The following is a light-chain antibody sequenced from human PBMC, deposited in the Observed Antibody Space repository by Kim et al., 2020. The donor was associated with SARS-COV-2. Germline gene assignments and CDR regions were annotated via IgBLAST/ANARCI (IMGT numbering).Light chain of an antibody. V-gene: IGKV3-11*01. Sequence: LPAGERATPCSSASQGVSSYLAWYQHKPGQATRLIIDDATNRTTGTPARFSGSGSGTDFTLTSSSLEPEDVAVYYWQQRSNWPLTFGRGTKVDIK. J-gene: IGKJ4*02. CDR1: QGVSSY. CDR2: DAT. CDR3: QQRSNWPLT.